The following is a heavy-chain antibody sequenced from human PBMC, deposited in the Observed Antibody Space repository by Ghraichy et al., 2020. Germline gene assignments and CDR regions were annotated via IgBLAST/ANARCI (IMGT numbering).Heavy chain of an antibody. CDR2: ISYDGSNK. CDR3: ARDRTGKQWLVTYYFDY. Sequence: GGSLRLSCAASGFTFSSYAMHWVRQAPGKGLEWVAVISYDGSNKYYADSVKGRFTISRDNSKNTLYLQMNSLRAEDTAVYYCARDRTGKQWLVTYYFDYWGQGTLVTVSS. J-gene: IGHJ4*02. CDR1: GFTFSSYA. D-gene: IGHD6-19*01. V-gene: IGHV3-30-3*01.